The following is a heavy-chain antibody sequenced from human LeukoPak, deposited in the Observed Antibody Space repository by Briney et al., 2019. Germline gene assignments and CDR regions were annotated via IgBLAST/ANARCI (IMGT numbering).Heavy chain of an antibody. CDR1: GYSISSGYY. CDR3: ARGYLYSGSYYFDY. CDR2: IYHSGST. Sequence: SETLSLTCTVSGYSISSGYYWGWIRQPPGKGLEWIGSIYHSGSTYYNPSLKSRVTISVDTSKNQFSLKLSSVTAADTAVYYCARGYLYSGSYYFDYWGQGTLVTVSS. J-gene: IGHJ4*02. V-gene: IGHV4-38-2*02. D-gene: IGHD1-26*01.